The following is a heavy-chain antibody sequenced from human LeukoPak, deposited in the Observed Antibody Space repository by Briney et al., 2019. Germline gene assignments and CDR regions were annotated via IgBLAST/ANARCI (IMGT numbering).Heavy chain of an antibody. D-gene: IGHD6-13*01. J-gene: IGHJ5*02. Sequence: SETLSLTCAVYGGSFSGYYWSWIRQPPGKGLEWIGELNHSGSTNYNPSLKSRVTISVDTSKNQFSLKLSSVTAADTAVYYCARRETYSSSSSGKRNWFDPWGQGTLVTVSS. CDR2: LNHSGST. V-gene: IGHV4-34*01. CDR3: ARRETYSSSSSGKRNWFDP. CDR1: GGSFSGYY.